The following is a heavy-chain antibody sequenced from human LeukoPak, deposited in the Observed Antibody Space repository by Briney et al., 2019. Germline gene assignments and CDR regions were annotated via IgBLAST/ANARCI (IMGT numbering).Heavy chain of an antibody. V-gene: IGHV4-31*03. CDR2: IYYSGST. Sequence: SETLSLTCTVSGGSISSGGYYWSWIRQHPGKGLEWIGYIYYSGSTYYNPSLKSRVTISVDTSKNQFSLKLSSVTAADTAVYCCARARGSRYYDSSAPPYWYFDLWGRGTLVTVSS. CDR1: GGSISSGGYY. D-gene: IGHD3-22*01. J-gene: IGHJ2*01. CDR3: ARARGSRYYDSSAPPYWYFDL.